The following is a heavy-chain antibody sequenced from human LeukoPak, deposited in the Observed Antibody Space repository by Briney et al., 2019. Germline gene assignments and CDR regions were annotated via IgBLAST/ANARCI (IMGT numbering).Heavy chain of an antibody. CDR1: GFTFSSYG. Sequence: PGGSLRLSCAASGFTFSSYGMHWVRQAPGKGLEWVAVIWYDGSNKYYADSVKGRFTISRDNSKNTLYLQMNSLRAEDTAVYYCAKELWFGDGREGARNGDDYWGQGTLVTVSS. J-gene: IGHJ4*02. CDR2: IWYDGSNK. D-gene: IGHD3-10*01. V-gene: IGHV3-33*06. CDR3: AKELWFGDGREGARNGDDY.